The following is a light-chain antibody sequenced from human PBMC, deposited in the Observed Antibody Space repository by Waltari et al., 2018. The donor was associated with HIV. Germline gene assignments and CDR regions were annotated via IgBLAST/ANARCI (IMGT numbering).Light chain of an antibody. V-gene: IGLV2-14*01. J-gene: IGLJ2*01. CDR3: ASRAAETTFL. Sequence: QSALAQPASVSGSPGKSVTISCRGTTDSKLVSWYQYHPGRAPKLIICQVTNRPSGVSNRFSGSKSGNTASLTISGLQSDDEAHYFCASRAAETTFLFGGGTQVTVL. CDR2: QVT. CDR1: TDSKL.